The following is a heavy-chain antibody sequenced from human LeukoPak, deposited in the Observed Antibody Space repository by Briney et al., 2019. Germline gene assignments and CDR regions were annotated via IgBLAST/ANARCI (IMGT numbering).Heavy chain of an antibody. CDR2: ISSSGSNI. CDR3: ATMIRGEN. V-gene: IGHV3-48*02. D-gene: IGHD3-10*01. Sequence: GGSLGLSCAASGFSFSSYSMNWVRQAPGKGLEWVSYISSSGSNIYYADSVKGRFTISRDNAKNSLYLQMNSLRDEDTAVYYCATMIRGENWGQGTLVSVSS. J-gene: IGHJ4*02. CDR1: GFSFSSYS.